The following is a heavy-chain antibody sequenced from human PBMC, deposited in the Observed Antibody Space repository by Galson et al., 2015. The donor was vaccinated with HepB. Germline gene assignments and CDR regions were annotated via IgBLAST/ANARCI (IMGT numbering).Heavy chain of an antibody. D-gene: IGHD6-13*01. CDR3: ARDKISRSPRGGSLRGYSSSWYLGY. J-gene: IGHJ4*02. V-gene: IGHV3-21*01. CDR2: ISSSSSYI. CDR1: GFTFSSYS. Sequence: SLRLSCAASGFTFSSYSMNWVRQAPGKGLEWVSSISSSSSYIYYADSVKGRFTISRDNAKNSLYLQMNSLRAEDTAVYYCARDKISRSPRGGSLRGYSSSWYLGYWGQGTLVTVSS.